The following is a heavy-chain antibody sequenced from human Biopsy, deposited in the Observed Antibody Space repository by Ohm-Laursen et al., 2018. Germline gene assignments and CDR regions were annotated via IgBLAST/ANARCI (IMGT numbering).Heavy chain of an antibody. V-gene: IGHV3-33*08. J-gene: IGHJ4*02. Sequence: SLRLSCAASGFTLSDGMTWVRQAPDKGLEWVALTWDDGSHQYYADSVKGRFTISRDNSKNSLYLHINTLRVEDTAVYYCVTDRLDDITKVRGIMTDWGQGTLVIVSS. CDR3: VTDRLDDITKVRGIMTD. D-gene: IGHD3-10*01. CDR1: GFTLSDG. CDR2: TWDDGSHQ.